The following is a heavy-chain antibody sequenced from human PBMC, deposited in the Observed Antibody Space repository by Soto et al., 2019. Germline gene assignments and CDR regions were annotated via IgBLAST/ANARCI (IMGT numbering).Heavy chain of an antibody. Sequence: GGSLRLSCAASGFTFSNFAMYWVRRAPGKGLEWVSRINSDGGTTSYAGSVKGRFTISRDNAKNTLDLQMNSLRADDTAVYYCARAGDGFDYWGQGTLVTVSS. D-gene: IGHD1-26*01. J-gene: IGHJ4*02. CDR1: GFTFSNFA. CDR2: INSDGGTT. CDR3: ARAGDGFDY. V-gene: IGHV3-74*01.